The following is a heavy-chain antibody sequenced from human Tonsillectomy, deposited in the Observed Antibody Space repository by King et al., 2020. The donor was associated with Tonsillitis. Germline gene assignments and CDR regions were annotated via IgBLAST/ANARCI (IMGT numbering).Heavy chain of an antibody. CDR1: GGSITGSSDY. CDR2: IHYSGTT. CDR3: ARSPADILTGYSTGNYYYGMDV. J-gene: IGHJ6*02. Sequence: QMQLQESGPGLVKPSETLSLTCTASGGSITGSSDYWGWIRQPPGKGLEWIGSIHYSGTTYYNPSLKSRVTISVDTSKNQFSLRLSSVTAADTAVYYCARSPADILTGYSTGNYYYGMDVWGQGTTVTVSS. D-gene: IGHD3-9*01. V-gene: IGHV4-39*01.